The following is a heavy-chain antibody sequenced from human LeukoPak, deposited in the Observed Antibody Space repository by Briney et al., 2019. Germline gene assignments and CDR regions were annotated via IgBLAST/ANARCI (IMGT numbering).Heavy chain of an antibody. D-gene: IGHD3-22*01. J-gene: IGHJ4*02. Sequence: GGSLRLSCAASGFTFSSYWMSWVRQAPGKGLEWVANIKQDGSEKYYVDSVKGRFTISRDNAKNSLYLQMNSLRAEDTAVYYCARDYYYYDSSGYDYWGQGTLVTVSS. CDR1: GFTFSSYW. CDR2: IKQDGSEK. CDR3: ARDYYYYDSSGYDY. V-gene: IGHV3-7*01.